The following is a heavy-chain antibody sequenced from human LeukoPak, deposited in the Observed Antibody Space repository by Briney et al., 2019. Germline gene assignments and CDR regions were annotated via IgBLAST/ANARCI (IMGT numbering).Heavy chain of an antibody. Sequence: PGGSLRLSCAASGFTFSSYEMNWVRQAPGKGLEWVSYISSSGSSIYYTDSVKGRFTISRDNAKNSLYLQMNSLRAEDTAVYYCARGRGPILFSPGPTNWFDPWGQGTLVTVSS. J-gene: IGHJ5*02. D-gene: IGHD3-10*01. V-gene: IGHV3-48*03. CDR2: ISSSGSSI. CDR3: ARGRGPILFSPGPTNWFDP. CDR1: GFTFSSYE.